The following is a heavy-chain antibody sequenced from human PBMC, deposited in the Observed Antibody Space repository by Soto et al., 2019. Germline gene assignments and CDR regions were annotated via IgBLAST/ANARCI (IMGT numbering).Heavy chain of an antibody. Sequence: GGFRSLSCLVAGFTLSRYWMHCVRQASGKGLVGVSHINIDWSITNCADSVKGRFTISRDSDKNTLYLQMNRLRGEDTGVFLCERGGADPAMAHDHWGQGNPGPGFL. CDR3: ERGGADPAMAHDH. V-gene: IGHV3-74*01. J-gene: IGHJ4*02. CDR2: INIDWSIT. CDR1: GFTLSRYW. D-gene: IGHD5-18*01.